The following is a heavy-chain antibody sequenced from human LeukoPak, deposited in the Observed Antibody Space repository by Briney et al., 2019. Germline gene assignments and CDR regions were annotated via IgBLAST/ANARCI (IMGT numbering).Heavy chain of an antibody. J-gene: IGHJ4*02. D-gene: IGHD6-13*01. CDR1: GFSLITRGVG. CDR2: FYWNDDK. V-gene: IGHV2-5*01. Sequence: SGPTLGKSTQTLTLTFTFSGFSLITRGVGVGRIRQPPGKALEWHALFYWNDDKRYSPSLKSRLTITKDTSKNQVVLTMTNMDPVDTATYYCAHRRGLAAAGTVYFDYWGQGTLVTVSS. CDR3: AHRRGLAAAGTVYFDY.